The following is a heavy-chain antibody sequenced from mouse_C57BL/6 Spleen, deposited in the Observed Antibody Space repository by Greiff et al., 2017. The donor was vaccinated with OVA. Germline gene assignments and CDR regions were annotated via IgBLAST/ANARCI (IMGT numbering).Heavy chain of an antibody. V-gene: IGHV1-50*01. CDR2: IDPSDSYT. J-gene: IGHJ1*03. CDR3: ARGV. CDR1: GYTFTSYW. Sequence: QVQLKQPGAELVKPGASVKLSCKASGYTFTSYWMQWVQQRPGQGLAWIGEIDPSDSYTNYNQKFKGKATLTVDTSSSTAYMQLSSLTSEDSAVYYCARGVWGTGTTVTVSS.